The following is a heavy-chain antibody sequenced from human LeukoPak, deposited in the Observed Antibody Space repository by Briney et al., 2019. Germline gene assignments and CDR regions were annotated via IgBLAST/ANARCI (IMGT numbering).Heavy chain of an antibody. CDR3: AAVSGYSGYDPYYFDY. J-gene: IGHJ4*02. V-gene: IGHV4-34*01. Sequence: SETLSLTCTVSGGSISSYYWSWIRQPPGKGLEWIGEINHSGSTSYNPSLKSRVTISVDTSKNQFSLKLSSVAAADTAVYYCAAVSGYSGYDPYYFDYWGQGTLVTVSS. CDR2: INHSGST. D-gene: IGHD5-12*01. CDR1: GGSISSYY.